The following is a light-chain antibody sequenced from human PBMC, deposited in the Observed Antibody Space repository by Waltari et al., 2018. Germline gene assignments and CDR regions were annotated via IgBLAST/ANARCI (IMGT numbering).Light chain of an antibody. J-gene: IGLJ2*01. CDR2: QDS. Sequence: YELTQPPSVSVSPGQTASITCSGDNLEDKFVCWYQQKAGQSPVLVIQQDSRRPSGIPERFSGSSSGNTATLTVSGTQAMDEADYYCQAWDSSTDVVFGGGTRLTVL. V-gene: IGLV3-1*01. CDR3: QAWDSSTDVV. CDR1: NLEDKF.